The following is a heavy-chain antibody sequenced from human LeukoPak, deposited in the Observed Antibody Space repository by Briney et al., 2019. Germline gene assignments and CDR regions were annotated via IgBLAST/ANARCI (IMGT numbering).Heavy chain of an antibody. CDR2: ISSNGGST. J-gene: IGHJ4*02. Sequence: GGSLRLSCSASGFTFSSYAMHWVRQAPGKGLEYVSAISSNGGSTYYADSVKGRFTISRDNSKNTLYLQMSSLRAEDTAVYYCVKVSVVTAITYYFDYWGQRTLVTVSS. CDR3: VKVSVVTAITYYFDY. CDR1: GFTFSSYA. V-gene: IGHV3-64D*06. D-gene: IGHD2-21*02.